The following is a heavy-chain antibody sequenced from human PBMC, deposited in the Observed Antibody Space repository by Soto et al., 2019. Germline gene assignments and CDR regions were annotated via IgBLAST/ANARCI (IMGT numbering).Heavy chain of an antibody. CDR1: GFSLSTSGVG. J-gene: IGHJ4*02. V-gene: IGHV2-5*02. Sequence: QITLKESGPTLVKPTQTLTLTCTFSGFSLSTSGVGVGWIRQPPGKALEWLAHIYWDDDKRYSSSLRSRLTIDKATSKNQVVLTMTNMDPVDTATYYCARSRGGGNYAVYVYWGQGTLVTVSS. CDR2: IYWDDDK. D-gene: IGHD4-4*01. CDR3: ARSRGGGNYAVYVY.